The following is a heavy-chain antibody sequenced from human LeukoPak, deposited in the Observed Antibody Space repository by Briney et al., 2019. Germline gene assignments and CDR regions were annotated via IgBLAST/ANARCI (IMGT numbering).Heavy chain of an antibody. D-gene: IGHD2-15*01. CDR2: MNPNTGDT. CDR1: GYAFTSYD. Sequence: GASVKVSCKASGYAFTSYDINWVRQTTGQGLEWMGWMNPNTGDTGYAQKFQGRVTMTRNTSLSTAYMELSSLNSEDTAVFYCARVLGYCSGDGCTDWFDPWGQGTLVTVSS. V-gene: IGHV1-8*01. J-gene: IGHJ5*02. CDR3: ARVLGYCSGDGCTDWFDP.